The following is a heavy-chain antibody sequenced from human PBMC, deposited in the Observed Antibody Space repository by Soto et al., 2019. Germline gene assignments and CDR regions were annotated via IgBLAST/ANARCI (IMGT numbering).Heavy chain of an antibody. J-gene: IGHJ4*02. D-gene: IGHD4-17*01. Sequence: PSETLSLTCTVSGGSISSSSYYWGWIRQPPGKGLEWIGSIYYSGSTYYNPSLKSRVTISVDTSKNQFSLKLSSVTAADTAVYYCARHNWPLYGDYADYYFVYWGQGTLVTVSS. CDR3: ARHNWPLYGDYADYYFVY. CDR1: GGSISSSSYY. CDR2: IYYSGST. V-gene: IGHV4-39*01.